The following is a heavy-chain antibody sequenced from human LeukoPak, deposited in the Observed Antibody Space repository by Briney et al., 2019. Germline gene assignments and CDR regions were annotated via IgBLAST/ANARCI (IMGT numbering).Heavy chain of an antibody. CDR1: GGSISSYY. Sequence: SETLSLTCTVPGGSISSYYWSWIRQPPGKGLEWIGYIYYSGSTNYNPSLKSRVTISVDTSKNQFSLKLSSVTAADTAVYYCARGDRNWNYYDYWGQGTLVTVSS. CDR3: ARGDRNWNYYDY. V-gene: IGHV4-59*08. J-gene: IGHJ4*02. CDR2: IYYSGST. D-gene: IGHD1-1*01.